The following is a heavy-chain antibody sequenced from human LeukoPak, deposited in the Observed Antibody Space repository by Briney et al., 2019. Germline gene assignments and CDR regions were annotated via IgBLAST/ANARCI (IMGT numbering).Heavy chain of an antibody. CDR1: GGSISSYY. CDR2: IYYSGST. J-gene: IGHJ2*01. CDR3: VRVALVPYGVFDL. V-gene: IGHV4-59*01. D-gene: IGHD2-8*02. Sequence: SETLSLTCTVSGGSISSYYWNWIWQPPGKGLEWIGYIYYSGSTNYNPSLKSRVTISVDTSKNQFSLKLSSVTAADTAVYYCVRVALVPYGVFDLWGRGTLVTVSS.